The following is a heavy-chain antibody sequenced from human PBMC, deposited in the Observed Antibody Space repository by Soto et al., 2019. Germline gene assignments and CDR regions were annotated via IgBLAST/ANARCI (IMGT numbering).Heavy chain of an antibody. CDR3: ARDLTPGLVDH. V-gene: IGHV1-18*01. J-gene: IGHJ4*02. CDR2: ISAYNGNT. D-gene: IGHD3-9*01. Sequence: QVQLVQSGAEVKKPGASVKVSCKASGYTFTSYGISWVRQAPGQGLEWMGWISAYNGNTKYAQKLQGRVTVTTDTSTSTAYMELRSQTSDDTAVYYCARDLTPGLVDHWGQGTLVTVSS. CDR1: GYTFTSYG.